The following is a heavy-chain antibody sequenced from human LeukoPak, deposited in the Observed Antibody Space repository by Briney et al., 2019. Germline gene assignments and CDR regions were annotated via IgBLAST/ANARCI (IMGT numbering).Heavy chain of an antibody. D-gene: IGHD2-2*01. J-gene: IGHJ4*02. V-gene: IGHV4-34*01. Sequence: SETLSLTCAVYGGSFSDYYWSWIRQPPGKGLEWIGEIHPYGHTNLNPSLRSRVGISIDTPNNQFSLKLTSVTAADTALYYCSRGKDQSKTGDSWGQGTLVTVSS. CDR2: IHPYGHT. CDR3: SRGKDQSKTGDS. CDR1: GGSFSDYY.